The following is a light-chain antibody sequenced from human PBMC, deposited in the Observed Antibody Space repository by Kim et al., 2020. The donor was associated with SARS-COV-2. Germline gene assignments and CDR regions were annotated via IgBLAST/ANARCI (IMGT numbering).Light chain of an antibody. CDR3: GTWDSSLSAV. J-gene: IGLJ2*01. CDR2: DNN. Sequence: PGQKVTISRSGSSSNIGNNYVSWYQQRPGTAPKLLIYDNNKRPSGIPDRFSGSKSGTSATLGITGLQTGDEADYYCGTWDSSLSAVFGGGTQLTVL. CDR1: SSNIGNNY. V-gene: IGLV1-51*01.